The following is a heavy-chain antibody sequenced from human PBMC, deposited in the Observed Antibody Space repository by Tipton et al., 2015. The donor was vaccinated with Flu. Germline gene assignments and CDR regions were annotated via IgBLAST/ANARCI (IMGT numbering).Heavy chain of an antibody. Sequence: GSLRLSCAASGFTVSSNYMSWVRQVPGKGLVWVSRINTDGSTTNYADSVKGRFTISRDNAKNTLYLQMSSLRAEDTAVYYCARVDYYDKGRSMDVWGQGTTVTVSS. D-gene: IGHD3-22*01. V-gene: IGHV3-74*01. CDR1: GFTVSSNY. J-gene: IGHJ6*02. CDR2: INTDGSTT. CDR3: ARVDYYDKGRSMDV.